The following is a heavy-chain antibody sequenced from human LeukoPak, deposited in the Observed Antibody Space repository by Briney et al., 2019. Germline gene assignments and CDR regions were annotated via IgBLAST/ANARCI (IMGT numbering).Heavy chain of an antibody. D-gene: IGHD5-18*01. CDR1: GFTFSSYG. V-gene: IGHV3-30*18. Sequence: RSLRLSCAASGFTFSSYGMHWVRQAPGKGLEWVAVISYDGSNKYYADSVKGRFTISRDNSKNTLYLQMNSLRAEDTAVYYCAKDTGYSCFDYWGQGTLVTVSS. CDR2: ISYDGSNK. CDR3: AKDTGYSCFDY. J-gene: IGHJ4*02.